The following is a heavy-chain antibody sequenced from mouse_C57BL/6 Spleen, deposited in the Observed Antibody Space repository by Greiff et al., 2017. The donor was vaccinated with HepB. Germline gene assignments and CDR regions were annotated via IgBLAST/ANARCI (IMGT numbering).Heavy chain of an antibody. CDR1: GYTFTSYW. J-gene: IGHJ1*03. V-gene: IGHV1-69*01. Sequence: VQLQQPGAELVMPGASVKLSCKASGYTFTSYWMHWVKQRPGQGLEWIGEIDPSDSYTNYNQKFKGKSTLTVDKSSSTAYMQLSSLTSEDSAVYYCARRGTVVAHWYFDVWGTGTTVTVSS. D-gene: IGHD1-1*01. CDR2: IDPSDSYT. CDR3: ARRGTVVAHWYFDV.